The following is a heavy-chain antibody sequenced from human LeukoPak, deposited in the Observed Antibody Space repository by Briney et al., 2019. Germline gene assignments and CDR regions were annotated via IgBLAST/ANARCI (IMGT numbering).Heavy chain of an antibody. D-gene: IGHD3-10*01. J-gene: IGHJ4*02. CDR1: GFTFSTYE. CDR3: ARDRETLDY. CDR2: ISSSSSYI. Sequence: GGSLRLSCATSGFTFSTYEMDWVRQAPGKGLEWVSSISSSSSYIYYADSVKGRFTISRDNAKNSLYLQMNSLRAEDTAVYYCARDRETLDYWGQGTLVTVSS. V-gene: IGHV3-21*01.